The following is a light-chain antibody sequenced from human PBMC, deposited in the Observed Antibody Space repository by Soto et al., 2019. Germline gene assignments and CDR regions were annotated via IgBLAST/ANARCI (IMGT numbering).Light chain of an antibody. CDR3: QQRNTWPLT. J-gene: IGKJ4*01. V-gene: IGKV3-11*01. CDR1: QSISSH. CDR2: DAS. Sequence: EIVLTQSPATLSLSPGERATLSCRASQSISSHLAWYQQKPGQAPRLLMYDASNRATGIPARFSGGGSGTDFTLTISRLEPEDLAVYYCQQRNTWPLTFGGGTKVEIK.